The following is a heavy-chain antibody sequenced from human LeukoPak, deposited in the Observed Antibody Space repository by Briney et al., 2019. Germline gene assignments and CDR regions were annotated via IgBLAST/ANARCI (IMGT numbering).Heavy chain of an antibody. D-gene: IGHD6-19*01. J-gene: IGHJ4*02. Sequence: SETLSPTCTVSGGSISSYYWSWIRQPPGKGLEWIGYIYYSGSTNYNPSLKSRVTISVDTSKNQFSLKLSSVTAADTAVYYCARVEEEEVAGGENYFDYWGQGTLVTVSS. CDR1: GGSISSYY. CDR2: IYYSGST. V-gene: IGHV4-59*01. CDR3: ARVEEEEVAGGENYFDY.